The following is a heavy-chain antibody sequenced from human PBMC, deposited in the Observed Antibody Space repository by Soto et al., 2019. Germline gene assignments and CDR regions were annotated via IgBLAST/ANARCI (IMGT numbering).Heavy chain of an antibody. J-gene: IGHJ4*02. CDR1: GFTFSSYD. D-gene: IGHD3-10*01. CDR2: IGTAGDT. Sequence: GGSLRLSCAASGFTFSSYDMHWVRQATGKGLEWVSAIGTAGDTYYPGSVKGRFTISRENAKNSLYLQMNSLRAGDTAVYYCACASGSFYFRWGPGLIDYWGQGTLVTVSS. CDR3: ACASGSFYFRWGPGLIDY. V-gene: IGHV3-13*01.